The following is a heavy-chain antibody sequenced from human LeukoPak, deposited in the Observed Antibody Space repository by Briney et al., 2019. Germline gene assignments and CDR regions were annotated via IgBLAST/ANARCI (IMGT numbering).Heavy chain of an antibody. Sequence: PSGTLSLTCAVSGGSISSSNWRSWVRQPPGKGLEWIGEIYHSGSTNYNPSLKSRVTISVDKSKNQFSLKLSSVTAADTAVYYCARASTREAYGEGLFDYWGQGTLVTVSS. CDR2: IYHSGST. CDR3: ARASTREAYGEGLFDY. J-gene: IGHJ4*02. D-gene: IGHD3-10*01. V-gene: IGHV4-4*02. CDR1: GGSISSSNW.